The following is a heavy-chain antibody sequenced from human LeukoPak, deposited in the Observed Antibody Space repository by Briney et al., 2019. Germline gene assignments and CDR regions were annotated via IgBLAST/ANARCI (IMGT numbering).Heavy chain of an antibody. D-gene: IGHD1-26*01. J-gene: IGHJ6*02. CDR1: GFTCSDYY. V-gene: IGHV3-11*01. CDR2: ISSSGSTI. Sequence: GGSLRLSCAASGFTCSDYYMSWIRQAPGKGLEWVSYISSSGSTIYYADSVKGRFTISRDNAKNSLYLQMNSLRAEDTAVYYCARVRRDQGAPYYYYGMDVWGQGTTVTVSS. CDR3: ARVRRDQGAPYYYYGMDV.